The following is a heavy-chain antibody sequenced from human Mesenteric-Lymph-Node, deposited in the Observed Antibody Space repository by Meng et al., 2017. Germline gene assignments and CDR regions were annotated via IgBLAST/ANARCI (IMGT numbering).Heavy chain of an antibody. J-gene: IGHJ4*02. CDR3: ARDKRDNNFFDY. CDR1: GFTFSSYW. CDR2: ISSGSTYI. V-gene: IGHV3-21*01. Sequence: GESLKISCAASGFTFSSYWMNWVRQAPGKGLEWIAYISSGSTYIHYTASVKGRFTISRDNAQNSVSLQMNSLRAEDTAVYYCARDKRDNNFFDYWGQGALVTVSS. D-gene: IGHD5-24*01.